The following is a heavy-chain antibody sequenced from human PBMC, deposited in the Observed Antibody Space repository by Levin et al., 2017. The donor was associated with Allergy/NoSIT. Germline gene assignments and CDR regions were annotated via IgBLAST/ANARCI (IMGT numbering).Heavy chain of an antibody. V-gene: IGHV3-23*01. CDR3: AKTVEWGQEYCHYYGMDV. J-gene: IGHJ6*02. D-gene: IGHD3-3*01. Sequence: PGESLKISCAASGFTFSSHAMNWVRQAPGKGLEWVSAITGSGGDTYYAKSVKGRFTISRDNSKSTMFLQMNSLRAEATAVYYCAKTVEWGQEYCHYYGMDVWGQGTTVTVSS. CDR2: ITGSGGDT. CDR1: GFTFSSHA.